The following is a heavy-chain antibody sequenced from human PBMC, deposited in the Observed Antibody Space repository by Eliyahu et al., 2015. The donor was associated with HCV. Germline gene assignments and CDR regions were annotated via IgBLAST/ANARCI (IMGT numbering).Heavy chain of an antibody. CDR2: ISNDGSNK. CDR1: GFXFSSYG. D-gene: IGHD3-22*01. J-gene: IGHJ6*02. Sequence: QVQLVESGGGVVQPGRSLRLSCAASGFXFSSYGMHWVRQAPGKGXEWVAAISNDGSNKYYADSVKGRSTISRDNSKNTLYLQMNSLRAEDTAVYYCAKVGDDSSGYCMDVWGQGSTVTVSS. V-gene: IGHV3-30*18. CDR3: AKVGDDSSGYCMDV.